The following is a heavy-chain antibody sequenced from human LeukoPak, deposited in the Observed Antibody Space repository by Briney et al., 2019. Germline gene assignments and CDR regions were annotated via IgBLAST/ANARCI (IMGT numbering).Heavy chain of an antibody. D-gene: IGHD6-13*01. CDR3: AKDLYSSSWGNFDY. Sequence: GGSLRLSCAASGFTFSNYWMHWVRQAPGKGLEWVSAISGSGGSTYYADSVKGRFTISRDNSKNTLYLQMNSLRAEDTAVYYCAKDLYSSSWGNFDYWGQGTLVTVSS. J-gene: IGHJ4*02. CDR2: ISGSGGST. CDR1: GFTFSNYW. V-gene: IGHV3-23*01.